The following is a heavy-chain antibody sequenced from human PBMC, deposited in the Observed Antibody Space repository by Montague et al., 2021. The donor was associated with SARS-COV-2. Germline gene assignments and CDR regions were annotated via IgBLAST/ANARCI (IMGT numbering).Heavy chain of an antibody. CDR2: VYTNGWT. CDR3: ARHVNYYDSRSYLL. Sequence: SETLSLTCSMSGVSVINDINYWAWIRKPPGKGLEWIGSVYTNGWTHTNPSLSSRLSTSVDTSNSQFSLTLSSVTASDTAIYYCARHVNYYDSRSYLLWGQGSLVTVAS. D-gene: IGHD3-22*01. CDR1: GVSVINDINY. V-gene: IGHV4-39*01. J-gene: IGHJ1*01.